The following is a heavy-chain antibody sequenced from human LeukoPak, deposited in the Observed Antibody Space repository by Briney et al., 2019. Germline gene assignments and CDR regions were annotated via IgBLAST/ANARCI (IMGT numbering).Heavy chain of an antibody. J-gene: IGHJ1*01. D-gene: IGHD3-22*01. CDR2: ISSNGGRT. CDR3: ATYYYDSGGFHFHH. V-gene: IGHV3-64*01. CDR1: RFTFRSYG. Sequence: PGRSLRLSCAASRFTFRSYGMHWVRQAPGKGLEYVSAISSNGGRTYYANSVKGRFTISRDNSRNTLYLQMGSLRAEDMAVYYCATYYYDSGGFHFHHWGQGTLVTVSS.